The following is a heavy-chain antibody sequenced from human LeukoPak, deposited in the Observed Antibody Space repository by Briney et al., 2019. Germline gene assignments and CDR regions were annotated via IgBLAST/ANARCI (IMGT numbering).Heavy chain of an antibody. Sequence: GGSLRLSCAASGFTFDDYAMHWVRQAPGKGLEWVSGISWNSGSIGYADSVKGRFTISRDNAKNSLYLQMNSLRAEDTALYYCAKDIRPYYYGSGSYTYGMDVWGQGTTVTVSS. V-gene: IGHV3-9*01. CDR3: AKDIRPYYYGSGSYTYGMDV. CDR2: ISWNSGSI. J-gene: IGHJ6*02. D-gene: IGHD3-10*01. CDR1: GFTFDDYA.